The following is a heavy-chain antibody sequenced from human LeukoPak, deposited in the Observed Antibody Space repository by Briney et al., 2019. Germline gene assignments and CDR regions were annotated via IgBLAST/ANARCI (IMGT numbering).Heavy chain of an antibody. V-gene: IGHV3-7*04. Sequence: GGSLRLSCEASGFVFNSYWMTWVRQAPGKGLEWVANIKQDGSETKYVDSVEGRFTISRDNARNSVLLEMNSLRVEDTALYYCAMDRVVFTNWGQGALVTVSS. J-gene: IGHJ4*02. CDR1: GFVFNSYW. CDR3: AMDRVVFTN. D-gene: IGHD3-22*01. CDR2: IKQDGSET.